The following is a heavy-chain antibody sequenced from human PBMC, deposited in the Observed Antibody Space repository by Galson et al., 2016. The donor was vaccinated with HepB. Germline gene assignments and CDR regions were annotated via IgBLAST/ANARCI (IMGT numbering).Heavy chain of an antibody. CDR2: IYWDGEK. V-gene: IGHV2-5*02. J-gene: IGHJ3*02. CDR3: AHSVITTGSAFDI. Sequence: PALVKPTQTLTLTCIVSGFSVNSNGVGVGWIRQPPGKALEWLALIYWDGEKHYTPSLQSRLTIAKDTSKNQVTLTMTNMDPVDTATYYCAHSVITTGSAFDIWGQGTPVTVSS. D-gene: IGHD1-1*01. CDR1: GFSVNSNGVG.